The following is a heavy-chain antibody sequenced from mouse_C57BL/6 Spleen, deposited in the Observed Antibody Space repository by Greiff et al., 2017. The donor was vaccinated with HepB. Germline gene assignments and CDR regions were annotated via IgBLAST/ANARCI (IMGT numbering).Heavy chain of an antibody. Sequence: EVKLVESGPELVKPGASVKISCKASGYSFTGYYMNWVKQSPEKSLEWIGEINPSTGGTTYNQKFKAKATLTVDKSSSTAYMQLKSLTSEDSAVYYCARGGYYGSSPFDYWGQGTTLTVSS. D-gene: IGHD1-1*01. V-gene: IGHV1-42*01. CDR2: INPSTGGT. CDR1: GYSFTGYY. J-gene: IGHJ2*01. CDR3: ARGGYYGSSPFDY.